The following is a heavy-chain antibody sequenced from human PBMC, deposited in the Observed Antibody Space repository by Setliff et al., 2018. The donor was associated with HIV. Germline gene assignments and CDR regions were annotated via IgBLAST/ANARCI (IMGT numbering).Heavy chain of an antibody. D-gene: IGHD6-19*01. V-gene: IGHV4-34*01. CDR1: GGSFSDNY. Sequence: SETLSLTCAVYGGSFSDNYWSWIRQSPGKGLEWIGEINHSGRTKYSPSLRSRVTTSVDTSKKQFSLRLTSVTAADTAVYYCARGVRDNSGWSSYYFDYWGQGTLVTVSS. J-gene: IGHJ4*02. CDR2: INHSGRT. CDR3: ARGVRDNSGWSSYYFDY.